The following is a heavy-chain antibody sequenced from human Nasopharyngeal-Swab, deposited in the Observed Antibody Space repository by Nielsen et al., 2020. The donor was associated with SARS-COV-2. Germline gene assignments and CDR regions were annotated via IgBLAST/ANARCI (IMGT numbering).Heavy chain of an antibody. D-gene: IGHD5-18*01. V-gene: IGHV1-18*01. J-gene: IGHJ5*02. Sequence: ASVKVSCKASGYSFRSYGINWVRQAPGQGLEWMGWISVYNADTNYAQKLQGRVSMTTDTSTSTAYMELRSLGSDDTAVYYCARGPDPALKFDPWGQGTLVAVSS. CDR3: ARGPDPALKFDP. CDR2: ISVYNADT. CDR1: GYSFRSYG.